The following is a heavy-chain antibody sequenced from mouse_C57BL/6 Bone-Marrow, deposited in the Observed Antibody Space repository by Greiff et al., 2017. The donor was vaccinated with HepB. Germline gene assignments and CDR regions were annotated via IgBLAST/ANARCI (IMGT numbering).Heavy chain of an antibody. D-gene: IGHD3-2*02. CDR2: INPNNGGT. Sequence: EVKLMESGPELVKPGASVKIPCKASGYTFTDYNMDWVKQSHGKSLEWIGDINPNNGGTIYNQKFKGKATLTVDKSSSTAYMELRSLTSEDTAVYYCARTAQAIPFAYWGQGTLVTVSA. CDR3: ARTAQAIPFAY. J-gene: IGHJ3*01. V-gene: IGHV1-18*01. CDR1: GYTFTDYN.